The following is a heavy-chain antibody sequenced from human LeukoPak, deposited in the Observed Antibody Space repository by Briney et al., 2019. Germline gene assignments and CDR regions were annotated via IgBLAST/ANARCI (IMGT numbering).Heavy chain of an antibody. CDR1: GGTFSSYA. CDR2: IIPIFGTA. Sequence: ASVKVSCKASGGTFSSYAISWVRQAPGQGLEWMGGIIPIFGTANYAQKFQGRVTITTDESTSTAYMELSSLRSEDTAVYYCARGVNLLYYYYYMDVWGKGTTVTVSS. J-gene: IGHJ6*03. D-gene: IGHD2-15*01. V-gene: IGHV1-69*05. CDR3: ARGVNLLYYYYYMDV.